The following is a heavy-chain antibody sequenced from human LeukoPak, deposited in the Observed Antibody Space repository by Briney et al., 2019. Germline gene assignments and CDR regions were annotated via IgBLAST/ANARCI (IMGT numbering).Heavy chain of an antibody. J-gene: IGHJ4*02. CDR1: GFTFSSYA. CDR3: TQSNY. Sequence: GGSLRLSCAASGFTFSSYAMHWVRQAPGKGLEWVAVISYDGSNKYYADSVKGRFTISRDNSKNTLYLQMNSLRAEDTAVYYCTQSNYWGQGALVTVSS. V-gene: IGHV3-30-3*01. CDR2: ISYDGSNK.